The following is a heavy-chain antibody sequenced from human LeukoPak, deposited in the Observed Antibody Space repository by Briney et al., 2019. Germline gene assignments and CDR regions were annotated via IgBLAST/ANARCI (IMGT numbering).Heavy chain of an antibody. J-gene: IGHJ5*02. Sequence: ASVKVSCKASGYIFTSHGISWVRQAPGQGLEWMGWISTTNGNTKYAQRLQGRVTMTTEASTTTAYMELTSLTSDDTAMYYCAAGGILYRWFDPWGQGTLVTVSS. CDR2: ISTTNGNT. CDR1: GYIFTSHG. D-gene: IGHD2-8*01. CDR3: AAGGILYRWFDP. V-gene: IGHV1-18*01.